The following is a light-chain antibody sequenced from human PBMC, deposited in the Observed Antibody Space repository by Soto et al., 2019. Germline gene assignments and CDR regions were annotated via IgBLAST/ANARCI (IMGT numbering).Light chain of an antibody. CDR1: QSVSSNY. Sequence: EIVLTQSPGTLSLSPGERATLSCMTSQSVSSNYLAWYQQKPGHAPRLLIYGASSRATGIPDRFSGSGSGTDFTLTISRLEPEDFAVYHCQQYGTSWWTFGQGTKVEIK. CDR2: GAS. J-gene: IGKJ1*01. V-gene: IGKV3-20*01. CDR3: QQYGTSWWT.